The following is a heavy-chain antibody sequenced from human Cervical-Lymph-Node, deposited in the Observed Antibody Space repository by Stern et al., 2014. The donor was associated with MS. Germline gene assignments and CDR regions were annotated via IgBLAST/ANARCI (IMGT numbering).Heavy chain of an antibody. V-gene: IGHV1-58*03. CDR2: VVGLNGDT. CDR1: GITFSQSA. J-gene: IGHJ5*02. D-gene: IGHD5-18*01. Sequence: QLVESGPEVKKPGTSVKVSCKASGITFSQSAVQWLRQARGQRLEWIGGVVGLNGDTNYAQSFQERVTITRDMSTSTVYMDLRSLRSEDTAVYYCASERYTYYDDQRPPGGFGPWGQGTLVTVSS. CDR3: ASERYTYYDDQRPPGGFGP.